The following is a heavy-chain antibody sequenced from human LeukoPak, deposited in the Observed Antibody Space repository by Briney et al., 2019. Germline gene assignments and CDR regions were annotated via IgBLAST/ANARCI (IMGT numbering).Heavy chain of an antibody. CDR3: ARDMQGGAFDI. J-gene: IGHJ3*02. CDR1: GFTFSSYG. V-gene: IGHV3-30*03. Sequence: GGSLRLSCAASGFTFSSYGMHWVRQAPGKGLEWVADISYDGSNKYYADSVKGRFTISRDNSKNTLFLQMNSLRAEDTAVYYCARDMQGGAFDIWGQGTMVTVSS. CDR2: ISYDGSNK. D-gene: IGHD3-16*01.